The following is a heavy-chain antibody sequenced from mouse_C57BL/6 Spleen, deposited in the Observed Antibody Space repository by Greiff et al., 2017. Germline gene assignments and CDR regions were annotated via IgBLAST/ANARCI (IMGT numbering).Heavy chain of an antibody. D-gene: IGHD1-1*01. Sequence: VHVKQSGTVLARPGASVKMSCKTSGYTFTSYWMHWVKQRPGQGLEWIGAIYPGNSDTSYNQKFKGKAKLTAVTSASTAYMELSSLTNEDSAVYYWTRDYGSSHYFDYWGQGTTLTVSS. V-gene: IGHV1-5*01. J-gene: IGHJ2*01. CDR3: TRDYGSSHYFDY. CDR2: IYPGNSDT. CDR1: GYTFTSYW.